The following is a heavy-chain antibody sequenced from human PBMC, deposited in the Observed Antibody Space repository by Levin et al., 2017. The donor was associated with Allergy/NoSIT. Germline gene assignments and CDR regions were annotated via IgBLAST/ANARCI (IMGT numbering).Heavy chain of an antibody. Sequence: GGSLRLSCKASGSTFTSYGISWVRQAPGQGLEWMGWISAYNGNTNYAQKPQGRVTMTTDTSTSTAYMELRSLRSDDTAVYYCARDYIGRPGLSTGTYDYWGQGTLVTVSS. CDR2: ISAYNGNT. CDR3: ARDYIGRPGLSTGTYDY. V-gene: IGHV1-18*01. J-gene: IGHJ4*02. D-gene: IGHD1-14*01. CDR1: GSTFTSYG.